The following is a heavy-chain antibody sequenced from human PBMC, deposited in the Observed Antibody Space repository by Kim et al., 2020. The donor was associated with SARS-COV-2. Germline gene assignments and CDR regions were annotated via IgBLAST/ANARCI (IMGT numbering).Heavy chain of an antibody. J-gene: IGHJ6*02. Sequence: ADSVGARCTISRDNAKKSLYLQMNGLRAEDTAIYYCARRFGDPSGMDVWGQGTTVTVSS. CDR3: ARRFGDPSGMDV. D-gene: IGHD3-16*01. V-gene: IGHV3-11*03.